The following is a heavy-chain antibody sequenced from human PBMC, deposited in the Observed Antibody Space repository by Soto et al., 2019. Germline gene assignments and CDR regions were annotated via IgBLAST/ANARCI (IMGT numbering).Heavy chain of an antibody. D-gene: IGHD6-13*01. V-gene: IGHV4-31*03. J-gene: IGHJ6*03. CDR1: GGSISSGGYY. Sequence: SETLSLTCTVSGGSISSGGYYWSWIRQHPGKGLEWIGYIYYSGSTYYNPSLKSRVTISVDTSKNQFSLKLSSVTAADTAVYYCAKIATNLYYYYYMDVWGEGTTVTVSS. CDR2: IYYSGST. CDR3: AKIATNLYYYYYMDV.